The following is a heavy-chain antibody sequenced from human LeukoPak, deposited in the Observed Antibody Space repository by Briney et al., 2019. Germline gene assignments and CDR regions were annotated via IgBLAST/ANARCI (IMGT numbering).Heavy chain of an antibody. CDR1: GFTFSDHY. Sequence: GGSLRLSCAASGFTFSDHYMDWVRQAPGKGLEWVGRTRNKANSYTTEYAASVKGRFTISRDDSKNSLYLRMNSLKTEDTAVYYCARTSMVTPRYYYYGMDVWGQGTTVTVSS. CDR3: ARTSMVTPRYYYYGMDV. CDR2: TRNKANSYTT. V-gene: IGHV3-72*01. J-gene: IGHJ6*02. D-gene: IGHD5-18*01.